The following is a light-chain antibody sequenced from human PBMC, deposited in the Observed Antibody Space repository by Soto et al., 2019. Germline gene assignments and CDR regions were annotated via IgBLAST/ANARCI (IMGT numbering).Light chain of an antibody. CDR2: RNN. V-gene: IGLV1-47*01. CDR3: VAWDDSLSGYV. Sequence: QAVVTQPPSASGTPGQRVTISCSGSSSNIGSNYVYWYQQLPGTAPKLLIYRNNQRPSGVPDRFSGSKSGTSASLAISGLRSEDEADYYCVAWDDSLSGYVFGTGTQLTVL. J-gene: IGLJ1*01. CDR1: SSNIGSNY.